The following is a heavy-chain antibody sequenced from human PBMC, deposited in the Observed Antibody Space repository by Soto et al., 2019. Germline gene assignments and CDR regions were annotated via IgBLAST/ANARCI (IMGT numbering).Heavy chain of an antibody. CDR1: GYTFTSYD. J-gene: IGHJ6*03. CDR3: ASSSHLQGVVIKGRGYYMDV. V-gene: IGHV1-8*01. CDR2: MNPNSGNT. Sequence: ASVKVSCKASGYTFTSYDINWVRQATGQGLEWMGWMNPNSGNTGYAQKFQGRVTMTRNTSISTAYMELSSLRSEDTAVYYCASSSHLQGVVIKGRGYYMDVWGKGTTVTVSS. D-gene: IGHD3-3*01.